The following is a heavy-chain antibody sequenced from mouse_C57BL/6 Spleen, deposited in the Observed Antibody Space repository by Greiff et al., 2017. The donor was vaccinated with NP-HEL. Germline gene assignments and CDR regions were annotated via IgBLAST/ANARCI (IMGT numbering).Heavy chain of an antibody. CDR3: ARSEISPVADY. V-gene: IGHV1-55*01. CDR1: GYTFTSYW. Sequence: QVQLQQPGAELVKPGASVKMSCKASGYTFTSYWITWVKQRPGQGLEWIGDIYPGRGSTNYNEKFKSKATRTRDTSSSTAYMQLSSLTSEDSAVYYCARSEISPVADYWGQGTTLTVSS. D-gene: IGHD1-1*01. CDR2: IYPGRGST. J-gene: IGHJ2*01.